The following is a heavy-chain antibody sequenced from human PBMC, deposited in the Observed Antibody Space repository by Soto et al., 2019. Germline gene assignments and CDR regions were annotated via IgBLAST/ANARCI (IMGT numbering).Heavy chain of an antibody. CDR3: ARSLPLYDATGYYRAPSDH. CDR2: ISGAAGST. J-gene: IGHJ4*02. CDR1: GFTFSSYA. V-gene: IGHV3-23*01. D-gene: IGHD3-9*01. Sequence: EVQLLESGGGLVQPGGSLRLSCAGSGFTFSSYAMNWVRQAPGKGLEWISGISGAAGSTYTADSVKGRFTISRDNSKNTLYLQMNSLSAEDTAVYYCARSLPLYDATGYYRAPSDHWGQGTLVTVSS.